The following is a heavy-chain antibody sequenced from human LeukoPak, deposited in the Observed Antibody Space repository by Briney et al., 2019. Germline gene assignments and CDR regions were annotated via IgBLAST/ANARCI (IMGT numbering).Heavy chain of an antibody. CDR2: TYYRSKWYN. V-gene: IGHV6-1*01. Sequence: SQTLSLTCAISGDIVSINSAAWHWIRQSPSRGLGLLGRTYYRSKWYNDYAVSVKNRITINPDTSKNQFSLQLNSVTPEDTAVYYCARGVYCSSTSCYTDYGMDVWGQGTTVTVSS. CDR1: GDIVSINSAA. D-gene: IGHD2-2*02. J-gene: IGHJ6*02. CDR3: ARGVYCSSTSCYTDYGMDV.